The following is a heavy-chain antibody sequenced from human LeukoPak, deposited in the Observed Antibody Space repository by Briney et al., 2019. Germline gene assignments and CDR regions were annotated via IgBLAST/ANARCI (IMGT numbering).Heavy chain of an antibody. V-gene: IGHV3-7*01. CDR1: GFTFSSNW. J-gene: IGHJ4*02. CDR2: IKQDGSEK. Sequence: GGSLRLSCAASGFTFSSNWMSWVRQAPGKGLEWVANIKQDGSEKYYVDSVKGRFTISRDNAKNSLYLQMNSLRAEDTAVYYCASEGSDSDYWGQGTLVTVSS. CDR3: ASEGSDSDY.